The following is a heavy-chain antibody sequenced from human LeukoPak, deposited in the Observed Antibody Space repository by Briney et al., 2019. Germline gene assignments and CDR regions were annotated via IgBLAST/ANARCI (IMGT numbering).Heavy chain of an antibody. CDR2: ISGDSGST. V-gene: IGHV3-43*02. CDR1: GFTFDGCA. CDR3: AKGDYYYYMDV. Sequence: GGTLRLSCAASGFTFDGCAMHWARHAPARGLEWVSLISGDSGSTYYADSVKGRFTISRDNSKNSLYLQMNSLRTEDTALYYCAKGDYYYYMDVWGKGTTVTVSS. J-gene: IGHJ6*03.